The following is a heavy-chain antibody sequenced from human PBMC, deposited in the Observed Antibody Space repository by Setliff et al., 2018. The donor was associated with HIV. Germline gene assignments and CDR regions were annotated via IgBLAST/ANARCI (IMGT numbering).Heavy chain of an antibody. J-gene: IGHJ4*02. Sequence: SETLSLNCTVSGGSISSHFWSWIRQPPGKGLEWIGTVSYSGSTNYNPSLKSRVTISVDTSENQFSLKLSSVTAADTAVYYCARRLGATVFYYFDYWGQGTLVTVSS. D-gene: IGHD3-16*01. V-gene: IGHV4-59*11. CDR1: GGSISSHF. CDR2: VSYSGST. CDR3: ARRLGATVFYYFDY.